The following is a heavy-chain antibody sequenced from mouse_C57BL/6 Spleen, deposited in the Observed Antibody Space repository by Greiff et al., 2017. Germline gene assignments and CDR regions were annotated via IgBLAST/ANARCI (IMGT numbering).Heavy chain of an antibody. Sequence: VQLQQPGTELVKPGASVKLSCKASGYTFTSYWMHWVKQRPGQGLEWIGNINPSNGGTNYNEKFKSKATLTVDKSSSTAYMQLSSLTSEDSAVYYCARWNPLWGYAMDYWGQGTSVTVSS. V-gene: IGHV1-53*01. D-gene: IGHD1-1*02. CDR2: INPSNGGT. CDR1: GYTFTSYW. J-gene: IGHJ4*01. CDR3: ARWNPLWGYAMDY.